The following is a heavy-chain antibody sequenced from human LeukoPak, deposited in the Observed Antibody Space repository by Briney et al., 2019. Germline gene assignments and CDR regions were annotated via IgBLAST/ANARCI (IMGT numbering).Heavy chain of an antibody. CDR1: GFTFSSYW. V-gene: IGHV3-74*01. J-gene: IGHJ4*02. CDR3: ASVNYGDHGDY. Sequence: PGGSLRLSCAASGFTFSSYWMHWVRQAPGKGLVWVSRINSDGSSTSYADSVKGRFTISRDNAKNTLYLQMNSLRAEDTAVYYCASVNYGDHGDYWGQGTLVTVSS. D-gene: IGHD4-17*01. CDR2: INSDGSST.